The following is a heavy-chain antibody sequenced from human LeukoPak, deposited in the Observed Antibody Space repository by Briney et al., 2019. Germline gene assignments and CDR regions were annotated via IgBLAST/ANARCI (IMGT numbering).Heavy chain of an antibody. J-gene: IGHJ4*02. CDR2: INWNGGST. D-gene: IGHD1-26*01. CDR1: GFTFDDYG. Sequence: GGSLRLSCAASGFTFDDYGMSWVRQAPGKGLEWVSDINWNGGSTGYADSVKGRFTISRDNAKNSLYLQMNSLRAEDTALYYCARVGSYFKPCFDYWGKGTLVTVSS. V-gene: IGHV3-20*04. CDR3: ARVGSYFKPCFDY.